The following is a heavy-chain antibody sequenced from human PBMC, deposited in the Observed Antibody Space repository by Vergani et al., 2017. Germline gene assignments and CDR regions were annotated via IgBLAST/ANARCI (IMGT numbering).Heavy chain of an antibody. Sequence: EVQLVESGGVVVQPGGSLRLSCAASGFTFDDYTMHWVRQAPGKGLEWVSLISWDGGSTYYADSVKGRFTISRDNSKNSLYLQMNSLRTEDTALYDCAKDETSSGRVYYFDYWGQGTLVTVSS. V-gene: IGHV3-43*01. CDR1: GFTFDDYT. CDR2: ISWDGGST. J-gene: IGHJ4*02. CDR3: AKDETSSGRVYYFDY. D-gene: IGHD6-19*01.